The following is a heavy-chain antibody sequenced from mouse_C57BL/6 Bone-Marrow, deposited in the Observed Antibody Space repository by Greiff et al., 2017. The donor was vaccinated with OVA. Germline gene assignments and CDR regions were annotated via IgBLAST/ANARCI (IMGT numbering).Heavy chain of an antibody. J-gene: IGHJ4*01. CDR1: GYTFTSYG. D-gene: IGHD3-2*02. Sequence: QVQLQQSGAELARPGASVKLSCKASGYTFTSYGISWVKQRTGQGLEWIGEIYPRSGNTYYNEKFKGKATLTADKSSSTAYMELRSLTSEYSAVYFCATAQATLYAMDYWGQGTSVTVSS. CDR2: IYPRSGNT. CDR3: ATAQATLYAMDY. V-gene: IGHV1-81*01.